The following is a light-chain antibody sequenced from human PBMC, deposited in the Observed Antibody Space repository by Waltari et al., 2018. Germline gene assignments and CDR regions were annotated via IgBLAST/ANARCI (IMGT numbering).Light chain of an antibody. V-gene: IGKV6-21*01. CDR1: QNIFTS. CDR2: YAS. Sequence: EVVLTQSPDFQSVTPKEKVTITCRASQNIFTSLHWYKQKPGQSPKLLITYASQSFSGVPSRFSGSGSGTDFTLTLNGLEAEDAATYYCHQSRTFPITFGQGTRLEIK. J-gene: IGKJ5*01. CDR3: HQSRTFPIT.